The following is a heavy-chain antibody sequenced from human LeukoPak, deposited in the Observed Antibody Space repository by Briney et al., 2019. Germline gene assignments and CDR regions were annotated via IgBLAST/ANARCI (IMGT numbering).Heavy chain of an antibody. Sequence: GGSLRLSCAASAFTFSRYWMHWVRQAPGKGLVWVSRIKSDGTSTTYADSVKGRFTISRDNAKNTLYLQMSSLRAEDTAVYYCARGQDVWGSSLDYWGQGTLVTVSS. V-gene: IGHV3-74*01. J-gene: IGHJ4*02. CDR1: AFTFSRYW. CDR2: IKSDGTST. CDR3: ARGQDVWGSSLDY. D-gene: IGHD3-16*01.